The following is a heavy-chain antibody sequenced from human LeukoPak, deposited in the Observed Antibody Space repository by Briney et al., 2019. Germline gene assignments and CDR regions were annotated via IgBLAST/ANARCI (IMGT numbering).Heavy chain of an antibody. CDR2: IYSGGST. Sequence: AGGSLRLSCAASGFTFSSYAMGWVRQAPGKGLEWVSVIYSGGSTYYADSVKGRFTISRDNSKNTLYLQMNSLRAEDTAVYYCARVGVAAAGMSGAFDIWGQGTMVTVSS. J-gene: IGHJ3*02. CDR1: GFTFSSYA. D-gene: IGHD6-13*01. CDR3: ARVGVAAAGMSGAFDI. V-gene: IGHV3-66*02.